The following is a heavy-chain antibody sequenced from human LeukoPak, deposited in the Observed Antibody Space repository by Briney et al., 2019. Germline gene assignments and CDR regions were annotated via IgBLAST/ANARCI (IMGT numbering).Heavy chain of an antibody. J-gene: IGHJ3*02. V-gene: IGHV4-38-2*02. Sequence: SETLSLTCTVSGYSISSGYYWGWIRQPPGKGLEWIGEINHSGSTNYNPSLKSRVTISVDTSKNQFSLKLSSVTAADTAVYYCAGLPKKVLEWLLWDDAFDIWGQGTMVTVSS. CDR1: GYSISSGYY. CDR2: INHSGST. D-gene: IGHD3-3*01. CDR3: AGLPKKVLEWLLWDDAFDI.